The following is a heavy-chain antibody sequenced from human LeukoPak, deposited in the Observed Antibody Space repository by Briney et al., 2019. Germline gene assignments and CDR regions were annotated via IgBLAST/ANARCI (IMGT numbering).Heavy chain of an antibody. J-gene: IGHJ4*02. CDR1: GFTFSSYA. D-gene: IGHD3-3*01. Sequence: GGYLRLSCAASGFTFSSYAMHWVRQAPGKGLEWVAVISYDGSNKYYADSVKGRFTISRDNSKNTLYLQMNSLRAEDTAVYYCTRGYYDFWSGYYNYWGQGTLVTVSS. CDR3: TRGYYDFWSGYYNY. V-gene: IGHV3-30-3*01. CDR2: ISYDGSNK.